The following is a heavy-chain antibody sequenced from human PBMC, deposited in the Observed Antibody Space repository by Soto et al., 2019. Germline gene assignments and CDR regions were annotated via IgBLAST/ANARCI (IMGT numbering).Heavy chain of an antibody. CDR3: AREGVTYYDFWSGYYLGY. D-gene: IGHD3-3*01. CDR2: INAGNGNT. Sequence: ASVKVSCKASGYTFTSYAIHWVRQAPGQRLEWMGWINAGNGNTKYSQKFQGRVTITRDTSASTAYMELSSLRSEDTAVYYCAREGVTYYDFWSGYYLGYWGQGTLVTVSS. CDR1: GYTFTSYA. V-gene: IGHV1-3*01. J-gene: IGHJ4*02.